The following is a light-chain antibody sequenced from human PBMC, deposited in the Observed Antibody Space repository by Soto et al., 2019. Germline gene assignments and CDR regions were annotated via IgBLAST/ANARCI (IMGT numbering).Light chain of an antibody. V-gene: IGLV2-11*01. CDR2: DVD. Sequence: QSALTQPRSVSGSPGQSVTISCTGTSSDVGRYNYVSWYQQHPGKAPKLMNYDVDKRPSGVPDRFSGSKSGDTASLTISGLQAEDEADYYCCSYAGTYSVIFGGGTKVTVL. CDR1: SSDVGRYNY. CDR3: CSYAGTYSVI. J-gene: IGLJ2*01.